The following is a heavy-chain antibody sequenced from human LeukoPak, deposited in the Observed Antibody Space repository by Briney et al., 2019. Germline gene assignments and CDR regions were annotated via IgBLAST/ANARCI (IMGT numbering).Heavy chain of an antibody. V-gene: IGHV1-69*13. Sequence: SVKVSCKASGYTFTSYGISWVRQAPGQGLEWMGGVMPMFNTSNYAQKFQGRVTITADGNTSTVYMELSSLRSEDTAVYYCAKVQNEVVPIAMRGWFDPWGQGTLVAVSS. CDR3: AKVQNEVVPIAMRGWFDP. CDR2: VMPMFNTS. J-gene: IGHJ5*02. CDR1: GYTFTSYG. D-gene: IGHD2-2*01.